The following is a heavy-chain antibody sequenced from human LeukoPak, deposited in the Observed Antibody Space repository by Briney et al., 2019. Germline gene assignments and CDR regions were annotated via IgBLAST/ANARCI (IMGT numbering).Heavy chain of an antibody. CDR3: ATMTPHGGNSQRYWYFDL. V-gene: IGHV4-34*01. Sequence: KPSETLSLTCAVYGGSFSGYYWSWIRQPPGKGLEWIGEINHSGSTNYNPSLKSRVTISVDTSKNQFSLKLSSVTAADTAVYYCATMTPHGGNSQRYWYFDLWGRGTLVTVSS. CDR2: INHSGST. D-gene: IGHD4-23*01. J-gene: IGHJ2*01. CDR1: GGSFSGYY.